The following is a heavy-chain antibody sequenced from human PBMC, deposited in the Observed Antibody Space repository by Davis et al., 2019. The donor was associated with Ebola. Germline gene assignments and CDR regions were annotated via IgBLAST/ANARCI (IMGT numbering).Heavy chain of an antibody. CDR1: GFTFDDYA. CDR2: ISWNSGSI. V-gene: IGHV3-9*01. Sequence: GGSLRLSCVGSGFTFDDYAMHWVRQAPGKGLEWVSGISWNSGSIGYADSVKGRFTISRDNAKNSLYLQMNSLRAEDTALYYCAKDSSTQYYYYYGMDVWGKGTTVTVSS. CDR3: AKDSSTQYYYYYGMDV. D-gene: IGHD1-1*01. J-gene: IGHJ6*04.